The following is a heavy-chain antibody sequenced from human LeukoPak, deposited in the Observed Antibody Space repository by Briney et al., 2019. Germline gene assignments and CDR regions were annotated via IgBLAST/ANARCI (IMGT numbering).Heavy chain of an antibody. CDR3: ARHGMTTKDYYKYGLDV. D-gene: IGHD4-17*01. CDR1: GYSFTNYW. CDR2: IDPSDSYT. Sequence: GESLKISCKGSGYSFTNYWISWVRQMPGKGLEWMGRIDPSDSYTSYSPSLQGQVTISADKSIRTAFLQWSSLKASDTAMYYCARHGMTTKDYYKYGLDVWGQGTTVTVSS. V-gene: IGHV5-10-1*04. J-gene: IGHJ6*02.